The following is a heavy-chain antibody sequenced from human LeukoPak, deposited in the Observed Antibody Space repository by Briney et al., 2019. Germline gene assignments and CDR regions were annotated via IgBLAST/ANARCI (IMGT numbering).Heavy chain of an antibody. J-gene: IGHJ6*03. V-gene: IGHV4-39*07. Sequence: PSETLSLTCTVAGGSISGSLYYWGWVRQPPGKGLEWIGSIYYSGSTYYNPSLKSRVTISVDTSKNQFSLKVSSVTAADTAVYYCARGDCSSTICYSPMDVWGKGTTVTVSS. CDR3: ARGDCSSTICYSPMDV. CDR1: GGSISGSLYY. CDR2: IYYSGST. D-gene: IGHD2-2*01.